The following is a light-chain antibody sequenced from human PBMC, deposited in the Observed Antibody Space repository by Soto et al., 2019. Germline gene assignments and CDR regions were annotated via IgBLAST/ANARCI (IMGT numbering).Light chain of an antibody. V-gene: IGKV1-5*03. J-gene: IGKJ1*01. CDR3: QQYGSSGT. Sequence: DIQMTQSPSTLSASVGDTVTITCRASESISIWLAWYQQKPGKAPNLLINKASSLQSEVPSRFSGSGSGTEFTLTISRLEPEDFAVYYCQQYGSSGTFGQGTKVDIK. CDR2: KAS. CDR1: ESISIW.